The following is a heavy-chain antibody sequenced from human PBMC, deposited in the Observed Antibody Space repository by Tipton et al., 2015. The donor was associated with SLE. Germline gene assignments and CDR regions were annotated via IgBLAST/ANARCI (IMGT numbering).Heavy chain of an antibody. V-gene: IGHV1-18*01. D-gene: IGHD6-19*01. Sequence: QSGPEVKKPGASVKVSCKASGYTFTDYIISWVRQAPGQGLEWMGWISAYSGNTNYAQQLQGRVTMTTDTSTSTAYMELRSLRSDDTAVYYCAIAVAGTLFFDYWGQGTLVTVSS. CDR3: AIAVAGTLFFDY. CDR1: GYTFTDYI. CDR2: ISAYSGNT. J-gene: IGHJ4*02.